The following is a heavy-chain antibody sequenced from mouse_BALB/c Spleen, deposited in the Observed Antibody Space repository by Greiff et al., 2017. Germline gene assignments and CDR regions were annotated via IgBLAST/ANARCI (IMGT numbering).Heavy chain of an antibody. J-gene: IGHJ3*01. V-gene: IGHV1-69*02. CDR3: ARCYGSSSAWFAY. Sequence: QVQLQQPGAELVKPGTSVKLSCKASGYSFTSYWMHWVKQRPGQGLEWIGMIDPSDSETRLNQKFKDKATLTVDKSSSTAYMQLSSPTSEDSAVYYCARCYGSSSAWFAYWGQGTLVTVSA. CDR2: IDPSDSET. CDR1: GYSFTSYW. D-gene: IGHD1-1*01.